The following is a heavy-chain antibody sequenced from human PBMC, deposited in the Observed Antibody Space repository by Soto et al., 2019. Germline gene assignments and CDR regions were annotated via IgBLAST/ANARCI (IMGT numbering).Heavy chain of an antibody. CDR1: GGSMSSNY. J-gene: IGHJ4*02. V-gene: IGHV4-59*01. CDR3: ARGGSYGEFFDY. D-gene: IGHD1-26*01. Sequence: PSETLSLTCTVPGGSMSSNYWTWIRQSPVNGLEWIGYIYYTGSTKYNPSLQSRVTISLDTSKNQFSLRLTSVTSADTAVYYCARGGSYGEFFDYWGQGAQVTSPQ. CDR2: IYYTGST.